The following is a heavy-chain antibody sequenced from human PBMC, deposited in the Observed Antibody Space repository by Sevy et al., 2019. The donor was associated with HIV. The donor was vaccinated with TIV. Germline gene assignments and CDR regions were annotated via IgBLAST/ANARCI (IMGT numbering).Heavy chain of an antibody. D-gene: IGHD3-22*01. CDR2: ISGFNGIT. CDR3: AREVVTPGPDYGMDV. CDR1: NYNFFAYG. Sequence: ASVKVSCKASNYNFFAYGFAWVRQAPGQGLEWMGWISGFNGITNYAQKLRGRVTLTTDSSTSTAYMELRSLTSDDTAEYYCAREVVTPGPDYGMDVWGPGTTVTVSS. J-gene: IGHJ6*02. V-gene: IGHV1-18*01.